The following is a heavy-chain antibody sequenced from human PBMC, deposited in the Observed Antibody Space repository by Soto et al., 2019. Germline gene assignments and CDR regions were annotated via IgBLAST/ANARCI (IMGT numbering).Heavy chain of an antibody. CDR1: GFSLSTSRVS. D-gene: IGHD3-9*01. CDR3: AHKGPEDWPLDY. CDR2: IYWDDSK. Sequence: QITLKESGPTLVRPTQTLTLTCAFSGFSLSTSRVSVGWIRQPPGKALEWLAVIYWDDSKHYSPSLRSRLTITKDTSKNQVVLTMTNMDPMDTGTYYCAHKGPEDWPLDYWGQGTLVIVSS. J-gene: IGHJ4*02. V-gene: IGHV2-5*02.